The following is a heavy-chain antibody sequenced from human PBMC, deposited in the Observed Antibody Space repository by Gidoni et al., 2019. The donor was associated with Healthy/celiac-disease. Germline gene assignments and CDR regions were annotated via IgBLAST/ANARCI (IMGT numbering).Heavy chain of an antibody. Sequence: QVQLVQSGAEVKKPGASVKVSCKASGYTFTSYAMHWVRQAPGQRLEWMGWINAGNGNTKYSQKCQGRVTITRDTSASTAYMELSSLRSEDTAVYYCARGNYYDSSGYFIFFDYWGQGTLVTVSS. CDR3: ARGNYYDSSGYFIFFDY. J-gene: IGHJ4*02. CDR2: INAGNGNT. D-gene: IGHD3-22*01. V-gene: IGHV1-3*01. CDR1: GYTFTSYA.